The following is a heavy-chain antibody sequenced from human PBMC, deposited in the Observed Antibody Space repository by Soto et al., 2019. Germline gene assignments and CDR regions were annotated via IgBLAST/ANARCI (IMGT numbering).Heavy chain of an antibody. CDR2: IIPIFGTA. CDR1: GGTFSSYA. J-gene: IGHJ5*02. CDR3: ARDGVEMATIGPNWFDP. V-gene: IGHV1-69*13. Sequence: GASVKVSCKASGGTFSSYAISWVRQAPGQGLEWMGGIIPIFGTANYAQKFQGRVTITADESTSTAYMELSSLRSEDTAVYYCARDGVEMATIGPNWFDPWGQGTLVTVSS. D-gene: IGHD5-12*01.